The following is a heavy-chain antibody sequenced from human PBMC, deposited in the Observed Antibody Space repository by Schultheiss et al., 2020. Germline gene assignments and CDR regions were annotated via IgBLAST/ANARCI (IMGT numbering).Heavy chain of an antibody. CDR3: ASRSNDYGDYGDYYYYYGMDV. CDR2: INTNTGNP. J-gene: IGHJ6*04. D-gene: IGHD4-17*01. Sequence: ASVKAAFKASGYTFTSYAMNWVRQAPGQGLEWMGWINTNTGNPTYAQGFTGRFVFSLDTSVSTAYLQISSLKAEDTAVYYCASRSNDYGDYGDYYYYYGMDVWGKGTTVTVSS. CDR1: GYTFTSYA. V-gene: IGHV7-4-1*02.